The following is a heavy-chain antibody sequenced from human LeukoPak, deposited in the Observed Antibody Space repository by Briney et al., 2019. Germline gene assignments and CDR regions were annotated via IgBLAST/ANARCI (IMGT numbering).Heavy chain of an antibody. J-gene: IGHJ4*02. CDR1: GFTFSSFA. Sequence: GESLRLSCAASGFTFSSFAMNWVRQAPGKGLEWVSGISGSGRYTYYVESVKGRFTISSDNSKNTVYLQMYSLRPEDTAVYYCAKDLGGDTPSYDFDYWGLGTLVTVSS. CDR3: AKDLGGDTPSYDFDY. D-gene: IGHD2-21*01. CDR2: ISGSGRYT. V-gene: IGHV3-23*01.